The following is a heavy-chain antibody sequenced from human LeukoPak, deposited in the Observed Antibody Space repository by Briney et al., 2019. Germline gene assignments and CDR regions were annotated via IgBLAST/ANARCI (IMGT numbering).Heavy chain of an antibody. V-gene: IGHV3-30*18. CDR1: GFTFNNYG. CDR3: AKGPLRGTAAAIDY. Sequence: GGSLRLSCTASGFTFNNYGMHWVRQAPGKGLEWVAVISYDGRNIHYPDSVKGRFTISRDISTDTLWLQMDSLRTEDTAVYYCAKGPLRGTAAAIDYWGQGTLVTVSS. D-gene: IGHD2-2*01. CDR2: ISYDGRNI. J-gene: IGHJ4*02.